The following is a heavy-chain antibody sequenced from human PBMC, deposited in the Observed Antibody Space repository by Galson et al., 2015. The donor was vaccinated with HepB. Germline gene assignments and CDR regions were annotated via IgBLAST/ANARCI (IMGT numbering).Heavy chain of an antibody. J-gene: IGHJ4*02. V-gene: IGHV3-7*01. D-gene: IGHD4-11*01. CDR3: ARDHRGTDYSNYGAMFSH. CDR2: IKQDGSEK. Sequence: SLRLSCAASGFTFSSYWMSWVRQAPGKGLEWVANIKQDGSEKYYVDSVKGRFTISRDNAKNSLYLQMNSLRAEDTAVYYCARDHRGTDYSNYGAMFSHWGQGTLVTVSS. CDR1: GFTFSSYW.